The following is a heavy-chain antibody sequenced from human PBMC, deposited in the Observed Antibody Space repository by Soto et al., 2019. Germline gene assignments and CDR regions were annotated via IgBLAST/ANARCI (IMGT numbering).Heavy chain of an antibody. CDR1: GGTFSSYA. V-gene: IGHV1-69*13. CDR2: IIPIFGTA. J-gene: IGHJ6*02. D-gene: IGHD6-19*01. CDR3: ARPIEGGWYDYYYGMDV. Sequence: ASVKVSCKASGGTFSSYAISWVRQAPGQGLEWMGGIIPIFGTANYAQKFQGGVTITADESTSTAYMELSSLRSEDTAVYYCARPIEGGWYDYYYGMDVWGQGTTVTVSS.